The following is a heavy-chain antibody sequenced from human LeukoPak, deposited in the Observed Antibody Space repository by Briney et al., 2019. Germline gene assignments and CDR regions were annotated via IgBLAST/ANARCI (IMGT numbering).Heavy chain of an antibody. Sequence: GGSLRLSCAASGFTFSPYSMTWVRQAPGKGLEWVSSISSGGDDIYYSDLVKGRFTISRDSAENSLFLQMSNLRADDTAVYYCATKQWLNSWGQGTLVTVSS. CDR2: ISSGGDDI. J-gene: IGHJ4*02. D-gene: IGHD6-19*01. CDR1: GFTFSPYS. V-gene: IGHV3-21*01. CDR3: ATKQWLNS.